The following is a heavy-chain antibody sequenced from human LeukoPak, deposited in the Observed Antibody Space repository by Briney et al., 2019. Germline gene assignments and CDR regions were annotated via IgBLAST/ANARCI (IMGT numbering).Heavy chain of an antibody. CDR1: GFTFSSYS. Sequence: GGSLRLSCAASGFTFSSYSMNWVRQTPGKGLEWASYISSSSRTIYYADSVKGRFAISRDNAKNSLYLQMNSLRDEDTAVYYCARDRVFAFDIWGQGTMVTVSS. V-gene: IGHV3-48*02. CDR3: ARDRVFAFDI. CDR2: ISSSSRTI. J-gene: IGHJ3*02.